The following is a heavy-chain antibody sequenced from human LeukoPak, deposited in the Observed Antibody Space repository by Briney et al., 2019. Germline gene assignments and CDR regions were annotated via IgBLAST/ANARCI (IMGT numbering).Heavy chain of an antibody. CDR3: ARLRQGYYDSSGYYWGAYYYYYYMDV. CDR2: IYYSAST. D-gene: IGHD3-22*01. J-gene: IGHJ6*03. CDR1: GGSISSYY. Sequence: SETLSLTCTVSGGSISSYYWSWIRQPPGKGLEWIGYIYYSASTNYNPSLKSRVTISVDTSKNQFSLKLSSVTAADTAVYYCARLRQGYYDSSGYYWGAYYYYYYMDVWGKGTTVTVSS. V-gene: IGHV4-59*08.